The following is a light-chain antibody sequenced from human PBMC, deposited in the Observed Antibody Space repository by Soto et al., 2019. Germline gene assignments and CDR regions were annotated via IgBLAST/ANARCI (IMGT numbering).Light chain of an antibody. CDR3: QQANSFPLT. Sequence: EIVLTQSPGTLSLTPGDRATLSCRASQSVSSSYLAWYQQKPGQAPRLLIYGASSRATGIPDRFSGSGSGTEFTLTISSLQPEDFATYYCQQANSFPLTFGGGTKVDIK. V-gene: IGKV3-20*01. CDR2: GAS. J-gene: IGKJ4*01. CDR1: QSVSSSY.